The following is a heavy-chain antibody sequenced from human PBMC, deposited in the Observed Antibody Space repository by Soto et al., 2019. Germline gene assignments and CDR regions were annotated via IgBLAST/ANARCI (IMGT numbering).Heavy chain of an antibody. J-gene: IGHJ4*02. CDR1: GFTFNNYD. Sequence: EVQLAESGGNMVQPGGSLRLSCVASGFTFNNYDMHWVRQAPGKGLEYVSSISSNGGTTYYGNSVKGRFTISRDNSKNTLYLQMGSLRPEDMAVYYCVRRVSGNYDYWGQGTLVTASS. CDR2: ISSNGGTT. V-gene: IGHV3-64*01. D-gene: IGHD1-7*01. CDR3: VRRVSGNYDY.